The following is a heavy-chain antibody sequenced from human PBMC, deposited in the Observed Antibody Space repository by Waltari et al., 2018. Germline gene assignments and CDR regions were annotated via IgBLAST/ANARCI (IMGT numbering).Heavy chain of an antibody. CDR2: IYYSGST. D-gene: IGHD3-9*01. CDR1: GGSISSYY. Sequence: QVQLQESGPGLVKPSETLSLTCTVSGGSISSYYWSWIRPPPGKGLEWIGYIYYSGSTNYNPSLKSRVTISVDTSKNQFSLKLSSVTAADTAVYYCARDYILTGPSVDHYYYYGMDVWGQGTTVTVSS. V-gene: IGHV4-59*01. J-gene: IGHJ6*02. CDR3: ARDYILTGPSVDHYYYYGMDV.